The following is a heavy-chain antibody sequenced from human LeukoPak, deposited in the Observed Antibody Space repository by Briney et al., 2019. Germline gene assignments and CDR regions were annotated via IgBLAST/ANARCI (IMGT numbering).Heavy chain of an antibody. CDR2: ISYDGSNK. Sequence: GGSLRLSCAASGFTFSSYAMHRVRQAPGKGLEWVAVISYDGSNKYYADSVKGRFTISRDNSKNTLYLQMNSLRAEDTAVYYCARVDVVVPAALFMYYYYGMDVWGQGTTVTVSS. V-gene: IGHV3-30*04. CDR1: GFTFSSYA. J-gene: IGHJ6*02. CDR3: ARVDVVVPAALFMYYYYGMDV. D-gene: IGHD2-2*01.